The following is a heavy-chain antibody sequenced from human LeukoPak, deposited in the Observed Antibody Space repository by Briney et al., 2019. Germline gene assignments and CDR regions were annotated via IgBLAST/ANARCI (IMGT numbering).Heavy chain of an antibody. V-gene: IGHV4-38-2*01. D-gene: IGHD1-14*01. CDR3: ASPGLKGSHMDV. J-gene: IGHJ6*03. CDR2: IYHSGST. CDR1: GYSISSGYY. Sequence: SETLSLTCAVSGYSISSGYYWGWIRQPPGKGLEWIGSIYHSGSTYYNPSLKSRVTISVDTSKNQFSLKLSSVTAADTAVYYCASPGLKGSHMDVWGKGTTVTVSS.